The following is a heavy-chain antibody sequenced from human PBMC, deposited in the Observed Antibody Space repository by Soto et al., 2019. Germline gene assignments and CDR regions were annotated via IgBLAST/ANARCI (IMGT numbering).Heavy chain of an antibody. Sequence: SETLSITCIVSDGSISGYFWSWIRQPPGKGPEWIGTFYYSGSTYYNPSLKSRVTISVDTSKNQFSLKLSSVTAADTAVYYCARTYYDFWSGYWRWFDPWGQGTLVTVSS. D-gene: IGHD3-3*01. CDR1: DGSISGYF. J-gene: IGHJ5*02. CDR3: ARTYYDFWSGYWRWFDP. V-gene: IGHV4-59*01. CDR2: FYYSGST.